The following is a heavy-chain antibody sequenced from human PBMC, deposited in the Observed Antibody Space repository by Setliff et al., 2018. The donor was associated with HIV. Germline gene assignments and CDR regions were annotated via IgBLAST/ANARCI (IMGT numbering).Heavy chain of an antibody. Sequence: GASVKVSCKASGYTFTSYYMHWVRQAPGQGLEWMGIINPSGGSTSYAQKFLDRVTMTVDTATSRVYMELRSLRSDDTAVYFCARLGSGWSDSYYYAMDIWGQGTTVTVS. V-gene: IGHV1-46*01. J-gene: IGHJ6*02. D-gene: IGHD6-19*01. CDR3: ARLGSGWSDSYYYAMDI. CDR2: INPSGGST. CDR1: GYTFTSYY.